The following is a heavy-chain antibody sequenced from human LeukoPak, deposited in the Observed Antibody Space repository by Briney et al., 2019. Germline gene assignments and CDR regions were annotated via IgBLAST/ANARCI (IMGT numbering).Heavy chain of an antibody. V-gene: IGHV5-51*01. J-gene: IGHJ4*02. CDR2: IYPGDSDT. D-gene: IGHD3-10*01. CDR3: ARVYYGSGSYSSGNY. CDR1: GYSFTSYW. Sequence: GESLKISCKGSGYSFTSYWIGWVRQMPGKGLEWMGIIYPGDSDTRYSPSFQGQVTISADKSISTAYLQWSSLKASDTAMYYCARVYYGSGSYSSGNYWGQGTLVTVSS.